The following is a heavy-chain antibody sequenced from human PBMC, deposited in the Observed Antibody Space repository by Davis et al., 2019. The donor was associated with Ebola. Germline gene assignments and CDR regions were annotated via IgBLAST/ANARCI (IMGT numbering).Heavy chain of an antibody. D-gene: IGHD3-22*01. CDR3: ARVSYYDSSGYYSANFDY. Sequence: PSETLSLTCTVSGGSISSYYWSWIRQPPGKGLEWIGYIYYSGSTNYNPSLKSRVTISVDTSKNQFSLKLSSVTAADTAVYYCARVSYYDSSGYYSANFDYWDQGTLVTVSS. CDR1: GGSISSYY. J-gene: IGHJ4*02. CDR2: IYYSGST. V-gene: IGHV4-59*01.